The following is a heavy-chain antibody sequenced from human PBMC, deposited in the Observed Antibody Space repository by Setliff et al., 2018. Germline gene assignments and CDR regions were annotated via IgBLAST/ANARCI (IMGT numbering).Heavy chain of an antibody. D-gene: IGHD2-2*02. CDR2: IKWSGAST. CDR3: AKDKGGYMNNWFDP. Sequence: GGSLRLSCAASGFTFDDYGMSWVRQAPGKGLEWVSGIKWSGASTGYADSVKGRFTISRDNAKNSLYLQMNSLRAEDTALYYCAKDKGGYMNNWFDPWGQGTLVTVSS. V-gene: IGHV3-20*04. J-gene: IGHJ5*02. CDR1: GFTFDDYG.